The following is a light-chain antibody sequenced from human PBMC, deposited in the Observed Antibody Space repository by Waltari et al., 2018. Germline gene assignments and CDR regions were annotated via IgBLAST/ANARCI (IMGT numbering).Light chain of an antibody. V-gene: IGLV2-23*02. Sequence: QSALTQPASVSGSPGQSITISCTGTSSDVGSYNLVSWYQQHPGKAPKLLIYEVSKRPPGVPNRFSGSKSGNTASLTISGLQAEDEADYYCCSYAGSSTYVFGTGTKVTVL. CDR2: EVS. CDR1: SSDVGSYNL. CDR3: CSYAGSSTYV. J-gene: IGLJ1*01.